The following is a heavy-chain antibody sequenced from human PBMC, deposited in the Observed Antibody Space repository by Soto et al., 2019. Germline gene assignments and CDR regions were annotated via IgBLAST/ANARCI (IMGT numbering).Heavy chain of an antibody. V-gene: IGHV3-21*06. CDR1: GFTFTRYS. J-gene: IGHJ4*02. CDR2: ISSTTNYI. CDR3: ARESEDLTSNFDY. Sequence: GGSLRLSCAASGFTFTRYSMNWVRQAPGKGLEWVSSISSTTNYIYYGDSMKGRFTISRDNAKGSLYLEMNSLRAEDTAVYYCARESEDLTSNFDYWGQGTLVTVSS.